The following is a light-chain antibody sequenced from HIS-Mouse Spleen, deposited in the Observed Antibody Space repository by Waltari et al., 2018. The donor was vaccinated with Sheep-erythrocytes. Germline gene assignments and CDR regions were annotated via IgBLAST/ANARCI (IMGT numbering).Light chain of an antibody. CDR2: AAS. Sequence: DIQITQSPSSLSASVGDRVTITCLASQSISSYLNWYQQKPGKAPKLLIYAASSLQSGVPSRFSGSGSGTDFTLTISSLQPEDFATYYCQQSYSTPPLTFGGGTKVEIK. V-gene: IGKV1-39*01. CDR1: QSISSY. CDR3: QQSYSTPPLT. J-gene: IGKJ4*01.